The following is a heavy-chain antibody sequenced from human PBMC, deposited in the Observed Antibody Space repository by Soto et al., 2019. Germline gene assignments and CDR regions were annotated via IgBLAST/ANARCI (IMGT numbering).Heavy chain of an antibody. J-gene: IGHJ4*02. CDR1: GYTFTSYG. D-gene: IGHD2-15*01. CDR2: ISAYNGNT. Sequence: ASVRVSCKASGYTFTSYGISWVRQAPGQGLEWMGWISAYNGNTNYAQKLQGRVTMTTDTSTSTAYMELRSLRSEDTAVYYCARARCITCSFDYWGQGTLVTVSS. CDR3: ARARCITCSFDY. V-gene: IGHV1-18*01.